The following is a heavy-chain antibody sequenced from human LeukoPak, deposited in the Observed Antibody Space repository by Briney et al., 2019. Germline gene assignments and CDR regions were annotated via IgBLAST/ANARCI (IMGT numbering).Heavy chain of an antibody. V-gene: IGHV3-21*01. Sequence: GGSLRLSCAASGFTFSSYSMNWVRQAPGKGLEWVSSISSSSSYIYYADSVKGRFTISRDNAKNSLYLQMNSLRAEDTAVYYCARGTSSSWYYFDYWGRGTLVTVSS. CDR3: ARGTSSSWYYFDY. CDR2: ISSSSSYI. J-gene: IGHJ4*02. D-gene: IGHD6-13*01. CDR1: GFTFSSYS.